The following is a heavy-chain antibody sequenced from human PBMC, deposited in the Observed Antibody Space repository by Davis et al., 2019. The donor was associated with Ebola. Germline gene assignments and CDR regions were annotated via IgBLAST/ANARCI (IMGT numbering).Heavy chain of an antibody. Sequence: GESLKISCAASGFTFSSYSMNWVRQAPGKGLEWVSSISSSSSYIYYADSVKGRFTISRDNAKNSLYLQMNSLRAEDTAVYYCARDRGYYYYGMDVWGQGTTVTVSS. CDR2: ISSSSSYI. CDR3: ARDRGYYYYGMDV. CDR1: GFTFSSYS. J-gene: IGHJ6*02. V-gene: IGHV3-21*01.